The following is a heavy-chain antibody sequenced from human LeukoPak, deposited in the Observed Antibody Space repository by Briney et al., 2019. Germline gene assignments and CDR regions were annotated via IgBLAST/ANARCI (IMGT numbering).Heavy chain of an antibody. V-gene: IGHV6-1*01. CDR3: ARAVLWFGDLDYYYYMDV. J-gene: IGHJ6*03. Sequence: SQTLSLTCAISGDSVSRNSATWNWIRQSPARGLEWLGRTYYRSKWYSDYAVAVKSRITINPDTSKNQFSLQLNSVTPEDTAVYFCARAVLWFGDLDYYYYMDVWGKGTTVTVSS. CDR2: TYYRSKWYS. CDR1: GDSVSRNSAT. D-gene: IGHD3-10*01.